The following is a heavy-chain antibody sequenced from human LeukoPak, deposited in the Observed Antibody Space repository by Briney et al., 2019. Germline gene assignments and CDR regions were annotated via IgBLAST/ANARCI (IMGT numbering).Heavy chain of an antibody. CDR3: ARQRRLELPDY. CDR2: ISDSGNI. D-gene: IGHD3-16*01. J-gene: IGHJ4*02. Sequence: PSETLSLTCTVSGVSISSSTYYWGWIRQPPGKGLEWIGSISDSGNIYYTPSLKSRVTISVDTSKNQFSLKLSSVTAADTAVYYCARQRRLELPDYWGQGTLVTVSS. V-gene: IGHV4-39*01. CDR1: GVSISSSTYY.